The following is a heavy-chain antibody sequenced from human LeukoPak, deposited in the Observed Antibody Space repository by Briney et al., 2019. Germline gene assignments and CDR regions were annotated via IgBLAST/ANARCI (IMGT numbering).Heavy chain of an antibody. J-gene: IGHJ4*02. V-gene: IGHV1-18*01. CDR2: ISAYNGST. CDR3: ERGNGYYDSSGYYCDY. D-gene: IGHD3-22*01. Sequence: GPSVKVSCKASWYTFTSYGISLVRQAPGQGLEGMGWISAYNGSTNYAQKLQGRVTMTTDTSTSTAYTELRSLRSDDTAVYYCERGNGYYDSSGYYCDYWGQGTLVTVSS. CDR1: WYTFTSYG.